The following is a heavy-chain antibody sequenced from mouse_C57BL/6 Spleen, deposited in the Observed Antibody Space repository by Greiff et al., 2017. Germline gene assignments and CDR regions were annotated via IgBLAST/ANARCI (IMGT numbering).Heavy chain of an antibody. CDR2: IDPETGGT. CDR3: TRWFAD. CDR1: GYTFTDYE. J-gene: IGHJ3*01. Sequence: QVQLQQSGAELVRPGASVTLSCKASGYTFTDYEMHWVKQTPVHGLEWIGAIDPETGGTAYNQKFEGKAILTADKSSSTAYMELRSLTSEDSAVYYCTRWFADWGQGTLVTVSA. V-gene: IGHV1-15*01.